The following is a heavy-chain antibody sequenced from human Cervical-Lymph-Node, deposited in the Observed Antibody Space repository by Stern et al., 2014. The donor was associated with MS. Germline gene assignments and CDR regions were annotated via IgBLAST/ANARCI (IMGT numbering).Heavy chain of an antibody. CDR2: VFYVGYT. J-gene: IGHJ4*02. CDR3: ARANRGMTPLNY. CDR1: GGSISSGGYY. Sequence: VHLVESGPGLVKPSQTLSLTCTVSGGSISSGGYYWSWIRQHPGRGLEWIGYVFYVGYTYYNPSLKGRLTISVDTSKNQFSLRVSSATAADTAVYYCARANRGMTPLNYWGQGILVTVSS. V-gene: IGHV4-31*03.